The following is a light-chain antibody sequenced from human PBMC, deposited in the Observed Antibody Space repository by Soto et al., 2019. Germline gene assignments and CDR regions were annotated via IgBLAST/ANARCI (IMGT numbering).Light chain of an antibody. V-gene: IGLV2-18*02. CDR2: EVN. J-gene: IGLJ2*01. Sequence: QSALTQPPSVSGSPGQSVTISCTGTSSDVGSYNRVSWYQQPPGTAPKLMIYEVNNRPSGVADRFSASKSGNTASLTISGLQAADEADYYCSSYTSSTTLVFGGGTQLTVL. CDR3: SSYTSSTTLV. CDR1: SSDVGSYNR.